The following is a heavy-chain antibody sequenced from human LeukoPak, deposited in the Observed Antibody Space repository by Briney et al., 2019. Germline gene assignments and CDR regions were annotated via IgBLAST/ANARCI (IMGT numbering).Heavy chain of an antibody. Sequence: PSETLSLTCAVYGGSFSGYYWSWIRQPPGKGLEWIGEINHSGSTNYNPSLKSRVTIPVDTSKNQFSLKLSSVTAAGTAVYYCARAIVVVPAARGAWFDPWGQGTLVTFSS. D-gene: IGHD2-2*01. CDR3: ARAIVVVPAARGAWFDP. CDR2: INHSGST. J-gene: IGHJ5*02. V-gene: IGHV4-34*01. CDR1: GGSFSGYY.